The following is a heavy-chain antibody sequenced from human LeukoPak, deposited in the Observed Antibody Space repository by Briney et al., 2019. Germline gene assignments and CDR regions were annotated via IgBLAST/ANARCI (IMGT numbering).Heavy chain of an antibody. Sequence: AASVKVSCKASGYTFTSYAMHWVRQAPGQRLEWMGWINAGNGNTKYSQKFQGRVTITRDTSASTAYMELSSLRSEDTAVYYCARSAPARITIFGVVPGSGFDYWGQGTLVTVSS. J-gene: IGHJ4*02. V-gene: IGHV1-3*01. CDR2: INAGNGNT. CDR3: ARSAPARITIFGVVPGSGFDY. D-gene: IGHD3-3*01. CDR1: GYTFTSYA.